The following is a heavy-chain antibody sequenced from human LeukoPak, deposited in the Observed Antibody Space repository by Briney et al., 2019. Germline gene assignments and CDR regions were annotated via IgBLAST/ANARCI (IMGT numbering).Heavy chain of an antibody. CDR3: ARGGVVVAFYYFDY. J-gene: IGHJ4*02. Sequence: PGRSLRLSCAASGSTFSSYAMHWVRQAPGKGLEWVAVISYDGSNKYYADSVKGRFTISRDNSKNTLYLQMNSLRAEDTAVYYCARGGVVVAFYYFDYWGQGTLVTVSS. CDR1: GSTFSSYA. D-gene: IGHD2-21*01. V-gene: IGHV3-30-3*01. CDR2: ISYDGSNK.